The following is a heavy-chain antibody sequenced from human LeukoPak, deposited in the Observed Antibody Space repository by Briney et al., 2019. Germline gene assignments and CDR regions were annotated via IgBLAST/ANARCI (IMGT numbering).Heavy chain of an antibody. Sequence: ASVKVSCKASGYTFSNYAINWVRQAPGQGLEWMGWISTYNGNTNYAQKLQDRVTMTTDTSTSTVYMELSSLRSEDTAVYYCARDSETWFGDLEWFSPGGYWGQGTLVTVSS. CDR1: GYTFSNYA. J-gene: IGHJ4*02. CDR2: ISTYNGNT. CDR3: ARDSETWFGDLEWFSPGGY. D-gene: IGHD3-10*01. V-gene: IGHV1-18*01.